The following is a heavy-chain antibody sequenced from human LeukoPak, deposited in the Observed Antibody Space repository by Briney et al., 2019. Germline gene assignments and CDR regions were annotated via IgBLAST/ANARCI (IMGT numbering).Heavy chain of an antibody. CDR2: ISSSGSAR. Sequence: PGGSLRLSCAASGFTFSGYYMSWIRQAPGKGLEWVSYISSSGSARYYADSVKGRFTISRDNAKNSLYLQMNSLRAEDTAVYYCAIPDRRYGDAFDIWGQGTMVTVSS. V-gene: IGHV3-11*04. CDR1: GFTFSGYY. CDR3: AIPDRRYGDAFDI. J-gene: IGHJ3*02. D-gene: IGHD3-9*01.